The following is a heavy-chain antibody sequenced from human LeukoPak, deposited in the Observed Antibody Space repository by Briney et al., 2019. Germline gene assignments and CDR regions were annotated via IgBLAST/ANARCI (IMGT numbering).Heavy chain of an antibody. J-gene: IGHJ4*02. D-gene: IGHD6-6*01. CDR1: GGTFSSYA. CDR2: IIPIFGTA. V-gene: IGHV1-69*13. CDR3: ARLLGSSSSSYFDY. Sequence: ASVKVSCKASGGTFSSYAISWVRQAPGQGLEWMGGIIPIFGTANYAQKFQGRVTITADESTSTAYMELSSLRSEDTAVYYCARLLGSSSSSYFDYWGQGTLVTVSS.